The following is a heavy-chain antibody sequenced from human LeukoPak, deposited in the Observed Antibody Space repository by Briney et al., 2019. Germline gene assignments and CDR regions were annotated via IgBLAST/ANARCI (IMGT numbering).Heavy chain of an antibody. Sequence: GGSLRLSCAASGFIFSSYSMNWVRQAPGKGLEWVSAISSTDAGTYHADSVRGRFTISRDSSKNTLYLQMNSLRAEDAAVYYCAKAPVTSCRGAYCYPFDYWGQGTLVTVSS. CDR3: AKAPVTSCRGAYCYPFDY. CDR2: ISSTDAGT. CDR1: GFIFSSYS. V-gene: IGHV3-23*01. J-gene: IGHJ4*02. D-gene: IGHD2-21*01.